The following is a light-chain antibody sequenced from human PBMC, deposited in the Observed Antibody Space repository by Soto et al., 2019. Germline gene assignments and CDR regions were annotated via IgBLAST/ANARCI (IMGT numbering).Light chain of an antibody. V-gene: IGKV1-5*01. J-gene: IGKJ1*01. CDR3: HQYNSYSWT. CDR1: QSISSW. Sequence: DIQMTQSPSTLSASVGERVTITCRASQSISSWLAWYQQKPGKAPKLLIYDASSLESGVPSRFSGSGSGTEFTLTISSLQPDDFATYYCHQYNSYSWTFGQGTKVEIK. CDR2: DAS.